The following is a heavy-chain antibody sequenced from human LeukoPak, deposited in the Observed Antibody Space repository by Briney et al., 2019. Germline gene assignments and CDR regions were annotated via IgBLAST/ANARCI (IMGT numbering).Heavy chain of an antibody. J-gene: IGHJ4*02. CDR1: GFTFRDYF. CDR3: ATDTYYSDTAAECDY. CDR2: ISNSVSNI. Sequence: GGSLRLSCAASGFTFRDYFMTWIRQAPGKGLEWVAYISNSVSNIRYADSVKGRFTISRDNAKNSLYLQMNSLRAEDTAVYYCATDTYYSDTAAECDYWGQGTLVTVSS. V-gene: IGHV3-11*04. D-gene: IGHD3-22*01.